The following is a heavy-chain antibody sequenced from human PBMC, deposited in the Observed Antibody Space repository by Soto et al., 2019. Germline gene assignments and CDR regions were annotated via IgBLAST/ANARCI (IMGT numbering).Heavy chain of an antibody. CDR3: ARESPGAVVGYYYYRMDV. CDR1: GGSISSYY. D-gene: IGHD2-15*01. Sequence: SETLSLTCNVSGGSISSYYWSWIRQPPGKGLEWIGYVFYSGSINYNPSLKSRVTISVDTSKNQFSLKLSSVTAADTAVYYCARESPGAVVGYYYYRMDVWGQGTTVTVSS. CDR2: VFYSGSI. J-gene: IGHJ6*02. V-gene: IGHV4-59*01.